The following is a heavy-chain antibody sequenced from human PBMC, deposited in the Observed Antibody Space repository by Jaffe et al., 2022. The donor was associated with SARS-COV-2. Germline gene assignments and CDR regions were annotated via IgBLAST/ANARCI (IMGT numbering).Heavy chain of an antibody. J-gene: IGHJ2*01. CDR2: ISNGGGST. D-gene: IGHD1-26*01. V-gene: IGHV3-23*01. CDR1: GFIFSSYA. Sequence: EVQLLESGGGLVQPGGSLRLSCAASGFIFSSYAMNWVRQAPGKGLEWVSAISNGGGSTYYADSVKGRFTISRDNSKNTLSLQMNSLRAEDTAVYYCAKDREMGATKYFDLWGRGTLVIVSS. CDR3: AKDREMGATKYFDL.